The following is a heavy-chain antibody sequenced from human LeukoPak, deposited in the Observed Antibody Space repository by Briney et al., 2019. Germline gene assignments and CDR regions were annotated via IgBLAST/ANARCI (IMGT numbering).Heavy chain of an antibody. D-gene: IGHD5-18*01. Sequence: PGGSMRLSCAASGFTFSSYAMSWVRQAPGKGLEWVSAISGSGGSTYYADSVKGRFTISRDNFKNTLYLQMNSLRAEDTAVYYCAKRVDTAMAEFDYWGQGTLVTVSS. V-gene: IGHV3-23*01. CDR1: GFTFSSYA. CDR2: ISGSGGST. J-gene: IGHJ4*02. CDR3: AKRVDTAMAEFDY.